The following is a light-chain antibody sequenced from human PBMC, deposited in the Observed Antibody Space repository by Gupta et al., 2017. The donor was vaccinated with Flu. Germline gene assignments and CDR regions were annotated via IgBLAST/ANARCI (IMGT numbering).Light chain of an antibody. CDR3: QQSYSTPWT. J-gene: IGKJ1*01. CDR1: QSIRNY. V-gene: IGKV1-39*01. Sequence: DIQMTQSPSSLSASVGDRVTITCRASQSIRNYLNWYQQKPGKAPKLLIYAASSLQSGVPARFSGSGSGTDFTLTITSLQPEDFATYYCQQSYSTPWTFGQGTKVETK. CDR2: AAS.